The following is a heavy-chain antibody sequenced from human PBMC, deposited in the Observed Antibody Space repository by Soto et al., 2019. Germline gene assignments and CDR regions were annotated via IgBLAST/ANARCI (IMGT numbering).Heavy chain of an antibody. J-gene: IGHJ4*02. CDR1: GGSFSGYY. V-gene: IGHV4-34*01. D-gene: IGHD2-15*01. CDR3: ARGVPPDKYCSGGSCYSLNI. Sequence: QVQLQQWGAGLLKPSETLSLTCAVYGGSFSGYYWSWIRQPPGKGLEWIGEINHSGSTNYNPSLKSRVTRSVDTSKNQFSLKPSSVTAADTAVYYCARGVPPDKYCSGGSCYSLNIWGQGTLVSVSS. CDR2: INHSGST.